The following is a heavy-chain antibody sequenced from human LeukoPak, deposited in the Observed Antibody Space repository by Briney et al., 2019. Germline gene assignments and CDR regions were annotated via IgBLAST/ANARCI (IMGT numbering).Heavy chain of an antibody. V-gene: IGHV5-51*01. J-gene: IGHJ5*02. Sequence: GESLKISCKGSGYSLTSYWIGWVRQMPGKGLEWMGIIYPGDSDTRYSPSFQGQVTISADKSISTAYLQWSSLKASDTAMYYCARSYYDSSGYYPGWFDPWGQGTLVTVSS. D-gene: IGHD3-22*01. CDR1: GYSLTSYW. CDR3: ARSYYDSSGYYPGWFDP. CDR2: IYPGDSDT.